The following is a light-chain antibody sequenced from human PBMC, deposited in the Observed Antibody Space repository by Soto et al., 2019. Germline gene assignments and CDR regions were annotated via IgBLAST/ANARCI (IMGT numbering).Light chain of an antibody. Sequence: IVMTQSPSTLSVSPGQRATLSFRASQNIYSNVAWYQQRPGQAPKLLIYRASTRAPGIPARFSGSGSGTEFTLTISSLQSEDFTVYSCLQYHNLWAFGRGTKVDIK. CDR2: RAS. V-gene: IGKV3-15*01. J-gene: IGKJ1*01. CDR1: QNIYSN. CDR3: LQYHNLWA.